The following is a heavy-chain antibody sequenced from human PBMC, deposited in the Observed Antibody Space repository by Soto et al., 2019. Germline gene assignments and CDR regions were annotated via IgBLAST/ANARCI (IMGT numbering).Heavy chain of an antibody. J-gene: IGHJ6*02. D-gene: IGHD3-22*01. V-gene: IGHV1-69*13. Sequence: ASVKVSCKASGGTFSSYAISWVRQAPGQRHERMGGIIPIFGTANYAQKFQGRVTITADESTSTAYMELSSLRSEDTAVYYCARDPYYYDSSGYQSLYGMDVWGQGTTVTVSS. CDR3: ARDPYYYDSSGYQSLYGMDV. CDR1: GGTFSSYA. CDR2: IIPIFGTA.